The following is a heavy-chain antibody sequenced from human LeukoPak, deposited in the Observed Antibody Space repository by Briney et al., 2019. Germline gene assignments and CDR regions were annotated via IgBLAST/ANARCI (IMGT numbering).Heavy chain of an antibody. CDR1: GGSISSGGYY. V-gene: IGHV4-31*03. CDR2: IYYSGST. J-gene: IGHJ4*02. D-gene: IGHD5-24*01. Sequence: PSETLSLTCTVSGGSISSGGYYWSWIRQHPGKGLEWIGYIYYSGSTYYNPSLKSRVTISVDTSKNQSSLKLRSVTAADTAVYYCARGRSAMATIPDYWGQGTLVTVSS. CDR3: ARGRSAMATIPDY.